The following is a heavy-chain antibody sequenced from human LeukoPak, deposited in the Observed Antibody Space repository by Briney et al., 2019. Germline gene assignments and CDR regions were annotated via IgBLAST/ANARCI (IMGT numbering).Heavy chain of an antibody. CDR3: ARNDYSYGDFDY. V-gene: IGHV4-59*12. D-gene: IGHD5-18*01. Sequence: SETLSLTCTVSGGSISSYYWSWIRQPPGKGLEWIGYIYYSGSTYYNPSLKSLVTISVDTSKNQFSLKLSSVTAADTAVYYCARNDYSYGDFDYWGQGPLVTVSS. CDR2: IYYSGST. CDR1: GGSISSYY. J-gene: IGHJ4*02.